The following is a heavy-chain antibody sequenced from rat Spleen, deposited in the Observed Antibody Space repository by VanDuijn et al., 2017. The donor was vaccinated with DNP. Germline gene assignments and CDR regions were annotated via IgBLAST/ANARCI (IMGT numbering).Heavy chain of an antibody. CDR2: INKDSRKK. V-gene: IGHV4-2*01. Sequence: EVKLVESGGGLVQPGRSLKLSCAASGFNFNDYWMGWVRQAPGKGLEWIGEINKDSRKKKYIPSLKDKIIISRDNAQKTLDLQMNKLGSEDTDIYYCVREKFGVDYWGQGVMVTVSS. CDR1: GFNFNDYW. J-gene: IGHJ2*01. CDR3: VREKFGVDY. D-gene: IGHD4-3*01.